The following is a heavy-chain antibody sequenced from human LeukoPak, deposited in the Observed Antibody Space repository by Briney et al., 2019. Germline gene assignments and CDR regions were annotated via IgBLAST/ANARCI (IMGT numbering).Heavy chain of an antibody. CDR2: ISSTGTYI. Sequence: RQSLRLSCATSGFTFSSSTFGSYTMNSVRKAPGKGLEWVSSISSTGTYIYYPDSVKGRFTISRDITNSLLYLQMNSLRADDTAVYYCARDLDYSTGFDYWGQGTLVTVSS. V-gene: IGHV3-21*01. CDR1: GFTFSSSTFGSYT. CDR3: ARDLDYSTGFDY. D-gene: IGHD4-11*01. J-gene: IGHJ4*02.